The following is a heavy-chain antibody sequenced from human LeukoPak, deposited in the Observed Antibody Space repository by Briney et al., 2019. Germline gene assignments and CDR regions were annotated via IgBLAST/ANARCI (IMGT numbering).Heavy chain of an antibody. J-gene: IGHJ4*02. CDR2: TTSGGNT. V-gene: IGHV3-53*01. D-gene: IGHD3-3*01. Sequence: PVQPLDSASVTTSGGNTYYADSVQGRFTVSRDNSKNTLYLQMNSLRAEDTAVYYCAKEGDPYYDFWSGSVRGYFDYWGQGTLVTVSS. CDR3: AKEGDPYYDFWSGSVRGYFDY.